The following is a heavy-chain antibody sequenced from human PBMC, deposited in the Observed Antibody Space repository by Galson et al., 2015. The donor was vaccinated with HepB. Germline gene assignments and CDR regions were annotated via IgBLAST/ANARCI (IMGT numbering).Heavy chain of an antibody. Sequence: SLRLSCAASGFTVSSTYMSWVRQAPGKGLEWVSIIYSGGTTYYTDSVKGRFTISGDNSGNTLYLQMNSLRAEDTAVYYWARSLRYYFYYMDVWGKGTTVTVSS. J-gene: IGHJ6*03. CDR3: ARSLRYYFYYMDV. CDR1: GFTVSSTY. D-gene: IGHD5/OR15-5a*01. CDR2: IYSGGTT. V-gene: IGHV3-53*01.